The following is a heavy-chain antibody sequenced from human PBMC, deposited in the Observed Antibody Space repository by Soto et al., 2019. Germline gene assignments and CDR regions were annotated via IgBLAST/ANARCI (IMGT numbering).Heavy chain of an antibody. Sequence: EVQLVESGGGLVQPGGSMRLSCVASGFVFRNHWMHWGRQSPGKGREWVARIPDRELDIKAYADSVKGRFSISRDNAKHTMYLHMGRLRVEDTATYYCVRDGPKQCPDIDYWGQGVMVTVAT. J-gene: IGHJ4*02. CDR2: IPDRELDIK. CDR1: GFVFRNHW. CDR3: VRDGPKQCPDIDY. D-gene: IGHD2-2*01. V-gene: IGHV3-74*01.